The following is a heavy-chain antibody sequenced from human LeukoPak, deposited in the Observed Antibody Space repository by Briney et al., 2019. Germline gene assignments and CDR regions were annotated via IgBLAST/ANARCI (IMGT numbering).Heavy chain of an antibody. V-gene: IGHV4-34*01. CDR1: GGSFSGYY. CDR2: INHSGST. Sequence: TSETLSLTCAVYGGSFSGYYWSWIRQPPGKGLEWIGEINHSGSTNYNPSLKSRVTISVDTSKNQFSLRLSSVTAADTAVYYCARGQRGWLLAHYFDYWGQGTLVTVSS. CDR3: ARGQRGWLLAHYFDY. D-gene: IGHD5-24*01. J-gene: IGHJ4*02.